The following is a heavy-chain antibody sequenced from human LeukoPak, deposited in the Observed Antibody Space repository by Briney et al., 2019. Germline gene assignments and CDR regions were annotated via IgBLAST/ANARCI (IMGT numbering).Heavy chain of an antibody. CDR2: IYYSGST. J-gene: IGHJ4*02. D-gene: IGHD4-17*01. CDR1: GGSISSGDYY. CDR3: ARVIFDYGDYGPVDY. Sequence: SETLSLTCTVSGGSISSGDYYWSWIRQPPGTGLEWIGYIYYSGSTYYNPSLKSRVTISVDTSKNQFSLKLSSVTAADTAVYYCARVIFDYGDYGPVDYWGQGTLVTVSS. V-gene: IGHV4-30-4*01.